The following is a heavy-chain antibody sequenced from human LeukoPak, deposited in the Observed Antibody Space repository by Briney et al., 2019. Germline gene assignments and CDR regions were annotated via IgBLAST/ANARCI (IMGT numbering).Heavy chain of an antibody. CDR1: GYSISSGYY. CDR2: IYHSGST. D-gene: IGHD6-13*01. V-gene: IGHV4-38-2*01. CDR3: ARQEAAAVSIDWFDP. J-gene: IGHJ5*02. Sequence: SETLSLTCAVSGYSISSGYYWGWIRPPPGNGLEWIGSIYHSGSTYYNPSLKSRVTISVDTAKNQFSLKLSSVTAADTAVYYCARQEAAAVSIDWFDPWGQGTLVTVSS.